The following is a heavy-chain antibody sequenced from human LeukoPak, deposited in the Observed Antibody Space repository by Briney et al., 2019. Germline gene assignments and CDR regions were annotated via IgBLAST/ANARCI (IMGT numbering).Heavy chain of an antibody. Sequence: PGGSLRLSCATSGFIFDHFGMNWVRQVPGKGLEWVSGINWDSTSTNYVDSVRGRFTISRDNAKNSLYLQMNSLRVEDTAFYYCARGLKYCTGGMCNFTAVADSWGQGTLVTVSS. D-gene: IGHD2-8*02. V-gene: IGHV3-20*04. J-gene: IGHJ4*02. CDR3: ARGLKYCTGGMCNFTAVADS. CDR1: GFIFDHFG. CDR2: INWDSTST.